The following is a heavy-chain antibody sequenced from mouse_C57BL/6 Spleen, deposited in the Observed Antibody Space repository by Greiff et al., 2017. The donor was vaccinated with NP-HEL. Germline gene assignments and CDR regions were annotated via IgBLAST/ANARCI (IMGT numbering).Heavy chain of an antibody. CDR2: IDPSDSYT. Sequence: QVQLQQPGAELVKPGASVKLSCKASGYTFTSYWMQWVKQKPGQGLEWIGEIDPSDSYTNYNQKFKGKATLTVDTSSSTAYMQLSSLTSEDSAVYYCARGDPGVAYWGQGTLVTVSA. J-gene: IGHJ3*01. V-gene: IGHV1-50*01. D-gene: IGHD3-1*01. CDR3: ARGDPGVAY. CDR1: GYTFTSYW.